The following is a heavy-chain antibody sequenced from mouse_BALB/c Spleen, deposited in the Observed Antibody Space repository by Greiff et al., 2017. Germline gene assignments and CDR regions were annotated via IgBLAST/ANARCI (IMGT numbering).Heavy chain of an antibody. CDR3: ARRGSTVVATDWYFDV. CDR2: ISYSGST. V-gene: IGHV3-8*02. J-gene: IGHJ1*01. CDR1: GDSITSGY. Sequence: VQLKQSGPSLVKPSQTLSLTCSVTGDSITSGYWNWIRKFPGNKLEYMGYISYSGSTYYNPSLKSRISITRDTSKNQYYLQLNSVTTEDTATYYCARRGSTVVATDWYFDVWGAGTTVTVSS. D-gene: IGHD1-1*01.